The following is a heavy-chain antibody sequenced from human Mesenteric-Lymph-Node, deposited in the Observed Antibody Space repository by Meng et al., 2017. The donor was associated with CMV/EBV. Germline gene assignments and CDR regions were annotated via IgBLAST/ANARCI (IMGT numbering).Heavy chain of an antibody. Sequence: FSAPSFRYFSWSSVRQPPGKGLACIRDISHRGCTNYHPSLKSRVTISVDTSKIQFSLLLTSVTAADSAVYYCACPPSSALYTPSFDLWGRGTLVTVSS. D-gene: IGHD6-25*01. CDR1: APSFRYFS. V-gene: IGHV4-34*01. J-gene: IGHJ2*01. CDR2: ISHRGCT. CDR3: ACPPSSALYTPSFDL.